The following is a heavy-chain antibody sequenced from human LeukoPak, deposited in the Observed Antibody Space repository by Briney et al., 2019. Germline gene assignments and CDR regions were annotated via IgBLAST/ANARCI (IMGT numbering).Heavy chain of an antibody. D-gene: IGHD6-13*01. CDR3: AKGVDSSSWYGGYYFAC. CDR2: ISSSSSTI. CDR1: GFTFSSYS. Sequence: GSLRLSCAASGFTFSSYSMNWVRQAPGKGLEWVSYISSSSSTIYYADSVKGRFTISRDNAKNSLYLQMNSLRVEDTAIYYCAKGVDSSSWYGGYYFACWGQGTLVTVSS. V-gene: IGHV3-48*04. J-gene: IGHJ4*02.